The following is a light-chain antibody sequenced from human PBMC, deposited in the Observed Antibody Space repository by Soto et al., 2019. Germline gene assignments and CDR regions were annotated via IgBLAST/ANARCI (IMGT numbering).Light chain of an antibody. Sequence: SYELTQPPSVSVAPGQTARLTCGGNNIGGKSVHWYQQKPGQAPVLVLYDDTDRPSGIPERFSGSNSGNTATLTISRVEAGDEADYYCQLWDSSSDLWVFGGGTKLTVL. CDR2: DDT. V-gene: IGLV3-21*02. CDR1: NIGGKS. CDR3: QLWDSSSDLWV. J-gene: IGLJ3*02.